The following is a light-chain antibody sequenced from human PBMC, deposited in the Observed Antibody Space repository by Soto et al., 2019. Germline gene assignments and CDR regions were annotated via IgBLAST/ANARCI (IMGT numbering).Light chain of an antibody. J-gene: IGLJ2*01. CDR1: SSDVGSYNL. Sequence: QSALTQPASVSGSPGQSITISCTGTSSDVGSYNLVSWYQQHPGKALKLMIYEGSKRPSGVSNRFSGSKSGNTASLTISGLQAEDEADDYCCSYAGSITSVVFGGGTELTVL. V-gene: IGLV2-23*01. CDR3: CSYAGSITSVV. CDR2: EGS.